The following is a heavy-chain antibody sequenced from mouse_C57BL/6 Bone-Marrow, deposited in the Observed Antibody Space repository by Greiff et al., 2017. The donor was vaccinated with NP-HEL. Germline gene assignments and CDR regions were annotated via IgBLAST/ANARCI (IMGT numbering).Heavy chain of an antibody. CDR3: ARYRRYFDC. V-gene: IGHV7-3*01. CDR1: GFTFTDYY. J-gene: IGHJ2*01. CDR2: IRNKANGYTT. Sequence: EVMLVESGGGLVQPGGSLSLSCAASGFTFTDYYMSWVRQPPGKALEWLGFIRNKANGYTTEYSASVKGRFTISRDNSQSILYLQMNALRAEDSATYYCARYRRYFDCWGQGTTLTVAS.